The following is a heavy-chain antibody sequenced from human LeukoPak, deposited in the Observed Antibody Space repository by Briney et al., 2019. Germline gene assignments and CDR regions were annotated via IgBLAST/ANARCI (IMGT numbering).Heavy chain of an antibody. Sequence: ASVKVSCKASGYTFTSYDINWVRQAPGQGLEWMGWISAYNGNTNYAQKLQGRVTMTTDTSTSTAYMELRSLRSDDTAVYYCARASYDSSGYYPHSDYWGQGTLVTVSS. D-gene: IGHD3-22*01. J-gene: IGHJ4*02. V-gene: IGHV1-18*01. CDR1: GYTFTSYD. CDR3: ARASYDSSGYYPHSDY. CDR2: ISAYNGNT.